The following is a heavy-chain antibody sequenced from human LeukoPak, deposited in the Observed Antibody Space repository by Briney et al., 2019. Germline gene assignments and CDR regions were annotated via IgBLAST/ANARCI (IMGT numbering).Heavy chain of an antibody. D-gene: IGHD5-12*01. CDR1: GDPISSYSDY. CDR2: IYYSGST. V-gene: IGHV4-61*08. Sequence: SETLSLTCTVSGDPISSYSDYQWTWIRQPPGKRLEWIGYIYYSGSTNYNPSLRSRVTISVDTSKNQFSLKLTSVTAADTAVYYCAREYSAFDCWSQGTLVTVSS. J-gene: IGHJ4*02. CDR3: AREYSAFDC.